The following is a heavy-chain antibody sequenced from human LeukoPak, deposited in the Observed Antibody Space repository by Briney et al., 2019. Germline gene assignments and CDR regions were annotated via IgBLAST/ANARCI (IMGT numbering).Heavy chain of an antibody. V-gene: IGHV5-51*01. Sequence: PGGSLRLSCKGSGHNFTNYWIGWVRQMPGKGLEWMGIIYLFDSDTKYSPSFQGQVTIFADKSINTAYLQWNSLKASDTAMYYCARRAAKAYDYYYYYMDLWGKGTTVTVSS. CDR3: ARRAAKAYDYYYYYMDL. CDR2: IYLFDSDT. CDR1: GHNFTNYW. D-gene: IGHD2-2*01. J-gene: IGHJ6*03.